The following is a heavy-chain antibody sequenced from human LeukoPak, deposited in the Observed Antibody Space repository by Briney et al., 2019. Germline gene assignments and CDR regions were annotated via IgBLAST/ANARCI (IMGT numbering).Heavy chain of an antibody. CDR3: ARRLSSSWYGTFDY. D-gene: IGHD6-13*01. J-gene: IGHJ4*02. Sequence: SETLSLTCTVSGGSISSYYWSWIRQPPGKGLEWIGYIYYSGSTNYSPSLKSRVTISVDTSKNQFSLKLSSVTAADTAVYYCARRLSSSWYGTFDYWGQGTLVTVSS. V-gene: IGHV4-59*08. CDR2: IYYSGST. CDR1: GGSISSYY.